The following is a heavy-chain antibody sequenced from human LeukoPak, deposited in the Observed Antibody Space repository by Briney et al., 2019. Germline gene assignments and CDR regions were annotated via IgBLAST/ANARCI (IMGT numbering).Heavy chain of an antibody. J-gene: IGHJ4*02. Sequence: GGSLRLSCAASGFTVSSNYMSWVRQAPGKGLEWVSVIYSGGSIYYADSVKGRFTISRDNSKNTLYLQMNSLRAEDTAVYYCARSRGIAAAGPPDYWGQGTLVTVSS. V-gene: IGHV3-66*02. CDR1: GFTVSSNY. CDR3: ARSRGIAAAGPPDY. D-gene: IGHD6-13*01. CDR2: IYSGGSI.